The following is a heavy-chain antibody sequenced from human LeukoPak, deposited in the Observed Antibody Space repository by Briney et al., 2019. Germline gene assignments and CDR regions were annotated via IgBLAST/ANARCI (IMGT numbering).Heavy chain of an antibody. CDR1: GFTFSSYG. Sequence: GGSLRLSCAASGFTFSSYGMHWVRQAPGKGLEWVAVIWYDGRNKYYADSVKGRFTISRDNSKNTLYLQMNSLRAEDTAVYYCARGGAGFYYYDSSAGPPNAFDIWGQGTMVTVSS. J-gene: IGHJ3*02. D-gene: IGHD3-22*01. CDR2: IWYDGRNK. V-gene: IGHV3-33*01. CDR3: ARGGAGFYYYDSSAGPPNAFDI.